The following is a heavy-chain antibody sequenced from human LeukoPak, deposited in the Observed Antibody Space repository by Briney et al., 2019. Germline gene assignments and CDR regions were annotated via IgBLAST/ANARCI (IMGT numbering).Heavy chain of an antibody. CDR3: AKGTIGSSDYFIDY. D-gene: IGHD3-22*01. V-gene: IGHV3-33*06. CDR1: GFTFSSYG. Sequence: GRSLRLSCAASGFTFSSYGMHWVRQAPGKGLEWVAVIWYDGSNKYYADSVKGRFTISRDNSKNTLYLQMNSLRAEDTAVYYCAKGTIGSSDYFIDYWGQGTLVTVSS. CDR2: IWYDGSNK. J-gene: IGHJ4*02.